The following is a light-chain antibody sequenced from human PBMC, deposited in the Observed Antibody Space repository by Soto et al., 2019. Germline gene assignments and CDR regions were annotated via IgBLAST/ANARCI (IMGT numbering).Light chain of an antibody. CDR1: QSVSSN. V-gene: IGKV3-15*01. CDR2: GAS. Sequence: EIVMTQSPATLSVSPGERATLSCRASQSVSSNLAWYQQKPGQAPRLLIYGASTRATGIPARFSGSGCGTEFPLTISSLQSEDFAVYYCQQYNNWPRTFGQGTKVEIK. J-gene: IGKJ1*01. CDR3: QQYNNWPRT.